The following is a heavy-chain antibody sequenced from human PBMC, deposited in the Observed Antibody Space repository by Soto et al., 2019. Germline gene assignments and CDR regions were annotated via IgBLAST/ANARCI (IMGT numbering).Heavy chain of an antibody. V-gene: IGHV1-69*01. J-gene: IGHJ4*02. CDR2: IIPVFDSP. D-gene: IGHD5-12*01. CDR3: TRERGDGYPEDY. CDR1: GYSFSSYA. Sequence: QVHLVQSGDEVTKPGSSVKVSCKASGYSFSSYAISWVRQAPGQGLEWMGGIIPVFDSPTYAQKFQGRVTISADETTSTVYIELTSLRSAATALYCCTRERGDGYPEDYWGQGTLVTVSS.